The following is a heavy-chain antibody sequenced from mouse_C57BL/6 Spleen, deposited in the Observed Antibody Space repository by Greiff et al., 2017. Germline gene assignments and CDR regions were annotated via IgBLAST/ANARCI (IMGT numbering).Heavy chain of an antibody. Sequence: EVMLVESGGGLVKPGGSLKLSCAASGFTFSDYTMSWVRQTPEKRLEWVATISDGGGKTYYPDSVKGRFTISRDNAKNTLYLQRSSLRSEDTALYACARHEGDYGAMEYWGQGTSVTVSS. D-gene: IGHD1-1*01. V-gene: IGHV5-9*01. CDR3: ARHEGDYGAMEY. CDR1: GFTFSDYT. CDR2: ISDGGGKT. J-gene: IGHJ4*01.